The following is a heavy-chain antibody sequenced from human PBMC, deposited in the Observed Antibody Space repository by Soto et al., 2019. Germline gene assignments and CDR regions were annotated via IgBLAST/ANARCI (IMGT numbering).Heavy chain of an antibody. V-gene: IGHV3-66*01. D-gene: IGHD3-10*01. Sequence: GGSLRLSCAASGFTVSSNYMSWVRQGPGKGLEWGSVIYSGGSTYYADSVKGRFTISRDNSKNTLYLQMNSLRAEDTAGYYCGTIGGIYGSRRYQNGGEVDSWDQGTLVTVSS. CDR3: GTIGGIYGSRRYQNGGEVDS. CDR2: IYSGGST. CDR1: GFTVSSNY. J-gene: IGHJ4*02.